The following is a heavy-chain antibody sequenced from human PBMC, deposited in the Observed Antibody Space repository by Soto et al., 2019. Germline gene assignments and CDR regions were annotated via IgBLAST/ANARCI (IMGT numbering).Heavy chain of an antibody. CDR3: AIRQQLDYLDDWFGP. D-gene: IGHD6-6*01. CDR2: IYYSGST. Sequence: SETLSLTCTVSGGSISSGGYYRSWIRQHPGKGLEWIGYIYYSGSTYYNPSLKSRVTISVDTSKNQFSLKLSSVTAADTAVYYCAIRQQLDYLDDWFGPWGQGTLVTVSS. CDR1: GGSISSGGYY. J-gene: IGHJ5*02. V-gene: IGHV4-31*03.